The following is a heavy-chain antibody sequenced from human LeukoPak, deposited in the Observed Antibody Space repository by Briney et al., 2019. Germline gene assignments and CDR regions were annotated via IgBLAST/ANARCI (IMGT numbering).Heavy chain of an antibody. CDR2: ISGSGGST. V-gene: IGHV3-23*01. J-gene: IGHJ4*02. D-gene: IGHD6-19*01. CDR3: AKGGRVAGYFDY. Sequence: GGSLRLSCAVSGFTFSSYAVSWVRQAPGKGLEWVSAISGSGGSTYYADSVKGRFTISRDNSKNTLYLQMNSLRAEDTAVYYCAKGGRVAGYFDYWGQGTLVTVSS. CDR1: GFTFSSYA.